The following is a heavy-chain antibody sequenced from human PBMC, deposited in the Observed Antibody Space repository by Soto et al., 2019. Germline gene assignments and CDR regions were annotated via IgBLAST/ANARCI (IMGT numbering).Heavy chain of an antibody. Sequence: PSQTLSLTCAISGDSVSRNNAAWNWIRQSPSRGLEWLGRTFCRSKFYYEYAVSVKSRMTINPDISKNHFTLQLNSVTADDSAVYYWARQESKDGYHGMDVWGQGTMVTVSS. J-gene: IGHJ6*02. CDR1: GDSVSRNNAA. CDR3: ARQESKDGYHGMDV. CDR2: TFCRSKFYY. V-gene: IGHV6-1*01.